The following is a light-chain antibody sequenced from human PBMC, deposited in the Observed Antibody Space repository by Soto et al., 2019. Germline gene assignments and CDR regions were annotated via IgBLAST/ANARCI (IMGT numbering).Light chain of an antibody. Sequence: SYELTQPPSVSVAPGQTARITCGGNNIESKSVHWYQQRPGQAPVLVIYVDSDRPSGIPDRFSASTSGNTAALTISRVEAVDEADYYCQVWDTISDHYVFGSGTQLTVL. CDR1: NIESKS. CDR2: VDS. V-gene: IGLV3-21*02. CDR3: QVWDTISDHYV. J-gene: IGLJ1*01.